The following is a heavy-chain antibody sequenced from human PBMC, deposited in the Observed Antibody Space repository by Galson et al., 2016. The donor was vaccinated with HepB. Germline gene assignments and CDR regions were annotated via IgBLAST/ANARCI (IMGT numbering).Heavy chain of an antibody. V-gene: IGHV3-23*01. CDR1: GFTFNRFA. D-gene: IGHD3-10*01. CDR3: VKSTTVRGANFDP. CDR2: ISGSGGNT. Sequence: SLRLSCAASGFTFNRFAMHWVRQAPGTGLEWVSFISGSGGNTNLADFVEGRFTPSRDNSPDPLSLVMNSLRVDDTAVDDCVKSTTVRGANFDPWGQGALVTVSP. J-gene: IGHJ5*02.